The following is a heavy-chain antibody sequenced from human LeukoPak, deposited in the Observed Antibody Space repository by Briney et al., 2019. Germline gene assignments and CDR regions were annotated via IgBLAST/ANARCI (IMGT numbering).Heavy chain of an antibody. CDR1: GFTVGGNY. CDR3: ARDLGSGSSY. D-gene: IGHD3-10*01. Sequence: GGSLRLSCAASGFTVGGNYMSWVRQAPGKGLEWVALIYSGGDAYYPDSVKGRFTISRDDSKNTLYLQMNSLRPEDTAMYYCARDLGSGSSYWGQGTLVTVSS. J-gene: IGHJ4*02. CDR2: IYSGGDA. V-gene: IGHV3-53*01.